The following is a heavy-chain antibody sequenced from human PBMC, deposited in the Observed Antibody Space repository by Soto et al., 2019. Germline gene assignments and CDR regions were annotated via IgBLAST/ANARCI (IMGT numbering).Heavy chain of an antibody. CDR2: ISGSSSSI. CDR1: GFSFSTSF. Sequence: GGSLRLSCAASGFSFSTSFMNWVRQAPGKGLEWVSYISGSSSSIYYADSVKGRFTISRDNAMNSLFLQMSSLRDEDSAIYYCATGPMYSNIDIWGQGTQVTV. D-gene: IGHD2-21*01. J-gene: IGHJ4*02. V-gene: IGHV3-48*02. CDR3: ATGPMYSNIDI.